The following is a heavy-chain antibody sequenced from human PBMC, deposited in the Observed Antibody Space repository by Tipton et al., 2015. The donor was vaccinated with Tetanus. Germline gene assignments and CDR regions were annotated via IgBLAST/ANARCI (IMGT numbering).Heavy chain of an antibody. J-gene: IGHJ4*02. Sequence: LSLTCTVSGGSIGSYYWSWIRRPPGKGLEWIGYIAYIYYSGTADYNPSLKSRVTTSVDTSKNQFFLKVNSVTAADTAIYYCARSPRPMAPFDYWGQGILVTVS. V-gene: IGHV4-59*03. CDR1: GGSIGSYY. CDR3: ARSPRPMAPFDY. CDR2: IAYIYYSGTA. D-gene: IGHD2-8*01.